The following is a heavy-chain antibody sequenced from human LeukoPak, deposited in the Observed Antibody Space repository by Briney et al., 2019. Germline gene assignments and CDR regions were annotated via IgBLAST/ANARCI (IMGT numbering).Heavy chain of an antibody. Sequence: PSETLSHTCAVSGYSISSGYYWGWIRQPPGKGLEWIGTIYHNGNTYYNPSLKSRFTISVDTSTNQFSLKRSSVTAADTAVYYCARVRYNYGDSDYWGQGTLVTVSS. J-gene: IGHJ4*02. CDR2: IYHNGNT. D-gene: IGHD5-18*01. CDR3: ARVRYNYGDSDY. V-gene: IGHV4-38-2*01. CDR1: GYSISSGYY.